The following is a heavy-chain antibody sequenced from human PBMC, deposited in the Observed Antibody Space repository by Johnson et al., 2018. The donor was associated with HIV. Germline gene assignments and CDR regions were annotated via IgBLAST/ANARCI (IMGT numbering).Heavy chain of an antibody. D-gene: IGHD3-10*01. V-gene: IGHV3-11*04. Sequence: QVQLVESGGGLVKPGGSLRLSCTISGFSFSDYYMSWFRQAPGKGLEWLSYISVTGSVIYYADSVKGRFTISRDNTKNTLYLQMNSLRVADTAVYYCARDRSLWFRELWPRDAFDMWGQGTKITVSS. CDR1: GFSFSDYY. J-gene: IGHJ3*02. CDR2: ISVTGSVI. CDR3: ARDRSLWFRELWPRDAFDM.